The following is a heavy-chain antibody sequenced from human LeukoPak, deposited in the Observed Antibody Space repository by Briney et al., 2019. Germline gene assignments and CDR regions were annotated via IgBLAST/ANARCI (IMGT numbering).Heavy chain of an antibody. CDR1: GFTVSSNY. J-gene: IGHJ5*02. CDR2: IYSGGSA. Sequence: GGSLRLSCAASGFTVSSNYMSWVRQAPGKGLEWVSGIYSGGSAYYADSVKGRFTISRDNSKNTLYLQMNGLRGEDTAVYYCARSAVTGPGWIDPWGQGTLVTVSS. D-gene: IGHD6-19*01. V-gene: IGHV3-53*01. CDR3: ARSAVTGPGWIDP.